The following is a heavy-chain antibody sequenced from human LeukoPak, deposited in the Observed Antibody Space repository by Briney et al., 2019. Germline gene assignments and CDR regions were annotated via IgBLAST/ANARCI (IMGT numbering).Heavy chain of an antibody. J-gene: IGHJ5*02. CDR3: ARDKYYGSGNYGKYNWFDP. D-gene: IGHD3-10*01. V-gene: IGHV4-4*07. Sequence: PSETLSLTCTVSGGSISSFYWSWIRRPAGKGLEWIGHIYITGSTNYNPSLKSRVTMSVDTSKNQFSLKLSSVTAADTAVYYCARDKYYGSGNYGKYNWFDPWGQGTLVTVSS. CDR1: GGSISSFY. CDR2: IYITGST.